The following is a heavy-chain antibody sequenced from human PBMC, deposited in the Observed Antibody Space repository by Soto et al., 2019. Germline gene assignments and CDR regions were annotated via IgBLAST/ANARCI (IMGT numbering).Heavy chain of an antibody. CDR2: ISGSGGST. Sequence: GSLRLSCAASGFTFSSYAMSWVRQAPGKGLEWVSAISGSGGSTYYADSVKGRFTISRDNSKSTLYLQMNSLRAEDTAVYYCAKDQFSGSYYYYGMEVWGQGTTVTVSS. CDR3: AKDQFSGSYYYYGMEV. CDR1: GFTFSSYA. V-gene: IGHV3-23*01. J-gene: IGHJ6*02. D-gene: IGHD1-26*01.